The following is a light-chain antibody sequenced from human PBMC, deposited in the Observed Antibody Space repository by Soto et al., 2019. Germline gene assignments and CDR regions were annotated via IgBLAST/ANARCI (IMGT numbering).Light chain of an antibody. J-gene: IGKJ2*01. Sequence: DIKMTQSTSTLSASVGDRVTITCRASQNIYNWLAWYQQKPGKAPNLLIYKASILESGVPSRFSGSGSGTEFTLTISSLQPTDFATYFCQHYKSYPYTFGQGTKLEIK. CDR2: KAS. V-gene: IGKV1-5*03. CDR3: QHYKSYPYT. CDR1: QNIYNW.